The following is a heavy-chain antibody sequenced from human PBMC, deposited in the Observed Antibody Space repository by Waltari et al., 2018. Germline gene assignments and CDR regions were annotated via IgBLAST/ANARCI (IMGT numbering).Heavy chain of an antibody. CDR2: ICSSSSTI. J-gene: IGHJ4*02. CDR3: ARNYGDSVGGDY. V-gene: IGHV3-48*01. CDR1: GFTFSSYS. Sequence: EVQLVESGGGLVQPGGSLRLSCAASGFTFSSYSMNWFRQAPGKGLEWVSYICSSSSTIYYADPGRGRFPIARDNAKNLLYLQMNSLRAEDTAVYYCARNYGDSVGGDYWGQGTLVTVSS. D-gene: IGHD4-17*01.